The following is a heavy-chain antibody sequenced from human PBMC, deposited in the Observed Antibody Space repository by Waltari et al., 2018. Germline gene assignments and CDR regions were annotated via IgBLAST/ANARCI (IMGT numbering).Heavy chain of an antibody. Sequence: QVQLQESGPGLVKPSQTLSLTCTVSGGSISSGSYYWSWIRQPAGKGLEWIGRIYTSGSTNYNPSLKSRVTISVDTSKNQFSLKLSSVTAADTAVYYCARGESGGSGSYYRPNGFDYWGQGTLVTVSS. J-gene: IGHJ4*02. CDR3: ARGESGGSGSYYRPNGFDY. CDR2: IYTSGST. V-gene: IGHV4-61*02. D-gene: IGHD3-10*01. CDR1: GGSISSGSYY.